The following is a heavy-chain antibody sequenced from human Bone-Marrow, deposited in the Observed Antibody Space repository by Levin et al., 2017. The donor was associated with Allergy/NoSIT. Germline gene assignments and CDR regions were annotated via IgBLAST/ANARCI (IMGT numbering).Heavy chain of an antibody. D-gene: IGHD4-17*01. J-gene: IGHJ6*03. V-gene: IGHV3-30-3*01. CDR1: GFTFSSYA. Sequence: GGSLRLSCAASGFTFSSYAMHWVRQAPGKGLEWVAVISYDGSNKYYADSVKGRFTISRDNSKNTLYLQMNSLRAEDTAVYYCARDRVTTRYYYYYMDVWGKGTTVTVSS. CDR2: ISYDGSNK. CDR3: ARDRVTTRYYYYYMDV.